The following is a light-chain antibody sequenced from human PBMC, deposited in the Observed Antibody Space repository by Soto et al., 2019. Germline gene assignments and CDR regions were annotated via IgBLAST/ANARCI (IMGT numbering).Light chain of an antibody. CDR2: EVS. CDR3: SSYTSSSTPLV. CDR1: RSDVGGYNY. Sequence: QSALTQPASVSGSPGQSITISCTGTRSDVGGYNYVSWYQQHPGKAPKLMIYEVSNRPSGVSNRFSGSKSGNTASLTISGLQAEDEADYYCSSYTSSSTPLVLGGGTKVTVL. V-gene: IGLV2-14*01. J-gene: IGLJ3*02.